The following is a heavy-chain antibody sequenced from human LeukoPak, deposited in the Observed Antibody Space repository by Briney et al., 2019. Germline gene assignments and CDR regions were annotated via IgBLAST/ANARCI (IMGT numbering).Heavy chain of an antibody. Sequence: PGESLKISCKGSGYSFTSYWISWVRQMPGKGLEWMGRIDPSDSYTNYSPSFQGHVTISADRSISTAYLQWSSLKASDTATYYCARRDRSSSWYPNYYYYGMDVWGKGTTVTVSS. J-gene: IGHJ6*04. CDR2: IDPSDSYT. CDR3: ARRDRSSSWYPNYYYYGMDV. D-gene: IGHD6-13*01. V-gene: IGHV5-10-1*01. CDR1: GYSFTSYW.